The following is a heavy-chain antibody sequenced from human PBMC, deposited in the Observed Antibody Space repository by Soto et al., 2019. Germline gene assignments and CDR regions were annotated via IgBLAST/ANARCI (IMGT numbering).Heavy chain of an antibody. CDR2: TRNKANSYTT. CDR3: TRGWALRAPTAFDI. CDR1: GFTFSDHY. D-gene: IGHD1-26*01. J-gene: IGHJ3*02. V-gene: IGHV3-72*01. Sequence: EVQLVESGGGLVQPGGSLRLSRAASGFTFSDHYMDWVRQAPGKGLEWVGRTRNKANSYTTEYAASVKGRFTISRDDSKNSLYLQMNNLKTDDTAVYYCTRGWALRAPTAFDIWGQGTVVTVSS.